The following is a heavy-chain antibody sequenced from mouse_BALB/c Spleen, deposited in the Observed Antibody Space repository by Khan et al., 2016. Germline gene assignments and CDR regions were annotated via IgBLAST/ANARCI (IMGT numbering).Heavy chain of an antibody. V-gene: IGHV2-9*02. CDR3: ARLEDI. J-gene: IGHJ2*01. Sequence: QVQLKELGPGLVAPSQSLSITCTVSGFSLTSYGVHWVRQPPGKGLEWRGVIWAGGSTNYNSARMSRLSISKDNSKSQVFLKMNRLHTYDTAMYYFARLEDIWGQGTTLTVSS. CDR1: GFSLTSYG. CDR2: IWAGGST. D-gene: IGHD1-3*01.